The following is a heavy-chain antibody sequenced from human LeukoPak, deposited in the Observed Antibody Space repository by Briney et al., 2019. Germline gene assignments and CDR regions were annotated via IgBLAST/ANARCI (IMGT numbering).Heavy chain of an antibody. Sequence: PGRSLRLSCAASGFTFSSYGMHWVRQAPGKGLEWVAVIWYDGSNKYYADSVKGRFTISRDNSKNTLYLQMNSLRAEDTAVYYCAREVAARPHYYYGMDAWGQGTTVTVSS. D-gene: IGHD6-6*01. CDR1: GFTFSSYG. V-gene: IGHV3-33*01. J-gene: IGHJ6*02. CDR3: AREVAARPHYYYGMDA. CDR2: IWYDGSNK.